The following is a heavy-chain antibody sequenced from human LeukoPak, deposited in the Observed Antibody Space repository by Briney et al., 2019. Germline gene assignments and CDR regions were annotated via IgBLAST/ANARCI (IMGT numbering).Heavy chain of an antibody. Sequence: SETLSLTCTVSSGSISSDYWSWIRQPPGKGLEWIGYISYSGSANYNPSLKTRVTISIDKSKNQFSLKMTSVTAADTAVYYCARTLRGQNYYGYLDYWGQGTLVTVSS. CDR2: ISYSGSA. V-gene: IGHV4-59*01. D-gene: IGHD4-17*01. J-gene: IGHJ4*02. CDR1: SGSISSDY. CDR3: ARTLRGQNYYGYLDY.